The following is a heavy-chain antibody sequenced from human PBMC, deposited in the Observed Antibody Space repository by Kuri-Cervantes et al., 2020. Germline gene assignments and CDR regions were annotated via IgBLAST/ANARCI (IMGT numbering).Heavy chain of an antibody. CDR2: IYYSGST. D-gene: IGHD2-15*01. V-gene: IGHV4-61*01. CDR3: ARVGSRRASHFDY. J-gene: IGHJ4*02. Sequence: SETLSLTCTVSGGSVSSGSYYWSWIRQPPGKGLEWIGYIYYSGSTNYNPSLKSRVTISVDTSKNQFSLKLSSVTAADTAVYYCARVGSRRASHFDYWGQGTLVTVSS. CDR1: GGSVSSGSYY.